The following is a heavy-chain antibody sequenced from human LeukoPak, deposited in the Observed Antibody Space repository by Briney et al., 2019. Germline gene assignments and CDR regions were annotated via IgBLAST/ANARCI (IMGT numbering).Heavy chain of an antibody. D-gene: IGHD5-18*01. J-gene: IGHJ4*01. Sequence: SQTLSLTCTVSGGSISSGDYYWSWIRQPPGKGLEWIGYIYYSGSTYYNPSLKSRVTISVDTSKNQFSLKLSSVTAADTAVYYCARENTAMVTLDYWAKEPWSPSPQ. CDR1: GGSISSGDYY. CDR3: ARENTAMVTLDY. V-gene: IGHV4-30-4*08. CDR2: IYYSGST.